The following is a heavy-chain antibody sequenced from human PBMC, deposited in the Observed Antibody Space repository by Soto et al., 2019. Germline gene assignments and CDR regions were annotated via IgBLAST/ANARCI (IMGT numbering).Heavy chain of an antibody. D-gene: IGHD5-12*01. J-gene: IGHJ4*01. Sequence: SVKVACKXSGGTFSSYAISWVRQAPGQGLEWMGGIIPIFGTANYAQKFQGRVTITADESTSTAYMELSSLRSEDTAVYYCARSPGRDGYNNCDYWGHGTRVRVAS. CDR3: ARSPGRDGYNNCDY. CDR1: GGTFSSYA. CDR2: IIPIFGTA. V-gene: IGHV1-69*13.